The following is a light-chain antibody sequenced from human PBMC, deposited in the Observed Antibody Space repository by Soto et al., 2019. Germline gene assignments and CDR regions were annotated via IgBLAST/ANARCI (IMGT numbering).Light chain of an antibody. CDR2: DTS. CDR1: QNINRR. CDR3: QQYNIYPWT. V-gene: IGKV1-5*01. Sequence: DIQMTRSPSTLSATVGDRVTITCRASQNINRRLAWYQQKPGKAPNLLIYDTSSLESGVPARFSGGGSGTEFTLTISSLQPDDFSTFYCQQYNIYPWTFGQGTKVDNK. J-gene: IGKJ1*01.